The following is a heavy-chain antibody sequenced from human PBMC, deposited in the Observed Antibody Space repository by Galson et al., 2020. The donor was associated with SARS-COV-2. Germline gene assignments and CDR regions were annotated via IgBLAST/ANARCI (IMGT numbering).Heavy chain of an antibody. CDR2: IYYSGST. V-gene: IGHV4-61*01. J-gene: IGHJ5*02. CDR1: GGSVSSGSYY. D-gene: IGHD2-21*02. CDR3: ARIPYCGGDCYWGWVDP. Sequence: PSETLSLTCTVSGGSVSSGSYYWSWIRQPPGKGLEWIGYIYYSGSTNYNPSLKSRVTISVDTSKNQFSLKLSSVTAADTAVYYCARIPYCGGDCYWGWVDPWGQGTLVTVSS.